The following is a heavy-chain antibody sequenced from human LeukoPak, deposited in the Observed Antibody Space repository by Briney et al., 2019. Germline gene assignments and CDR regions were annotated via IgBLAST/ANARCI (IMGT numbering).Heavy chain of an antibody. CDR1: GFTFSSYE. J-gene: IGHJ4*02. D-gene: IGHD4-17*01. CDR2: ISSSGSTI. V-gene: IGHV3-48*03. CDR3: AKLSGDGDYGFDY. Sequence: PGGSLRLSCAASGFTFSSYEMNWVRQAPGKGLEWVSYISSSGSTIYYADSVKGRFTISRDNSKNTLYLQMNSLRAEDTAVYYCAKLSGDGDYGFDYWGQGTLVTVSS.